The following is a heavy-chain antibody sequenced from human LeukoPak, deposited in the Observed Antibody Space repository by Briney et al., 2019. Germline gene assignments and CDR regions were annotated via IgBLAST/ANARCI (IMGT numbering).Heavy chain of an antibody. Sequence: ASVKVSCKVSGYTLTELSMHWVRQAPGKGLEWMGDFDPEDGETIYAQKFQGRVTMTEDTSTDTAYMELSSLRSEDTAVYYCATSSSGSTWAFDIWGQGTMVTVSS. D-gene: IGHD3-10*01. CDR3: ATSSSGSTWAFDI. CDR2: FDPEDGET. V-gene: IGHV1-24*01. CDR1: GYTLTELS. J-gene: IGHJ3*02.